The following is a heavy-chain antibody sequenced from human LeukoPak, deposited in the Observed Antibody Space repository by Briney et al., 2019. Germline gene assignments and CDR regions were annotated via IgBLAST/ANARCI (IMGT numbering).Heavy chain of an antibody. CDR3: AKDSGYCSGYTCPPVY. J-gene: IGHJ4*02. CDR1: GFTFTTYA. V-gene: IGHV3-23*01. CDR2: ISGSGDST. Sequence: GGSLRLSCAASGFTFTTYAMSWVRQAPGKGLEWVSAISGSGDSTYYADSVKGRFTLSRDNSDNALFLQMNSLRAEDTALYYCAKDSGYCSGYTCPPVYWGQGTLVTVSS. D-gene: IGHD2-15*01.